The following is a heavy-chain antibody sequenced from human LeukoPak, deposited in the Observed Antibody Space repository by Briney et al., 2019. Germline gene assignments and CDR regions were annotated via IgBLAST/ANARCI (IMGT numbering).Heavy chain of an antibody. Sequence: SVKVSCKASGGTFSSYAISWVRQAPGQGLEWMGGIIPIFGTANYAQKFQGRVTITADESTSTAYMELSSLRSEDTAVYYCARADGEITIFGVVTSDAFDIWGQGTTVTVSS. CDR2: IIPIFGTA. J-gene: IGHJ3*02. CDR3: ARADGEITIFGVVTSDAFDI. D-gene: IGHD3-3*01. CDR1: GGTFSSYA. V-gene: IGHV1-69*13.